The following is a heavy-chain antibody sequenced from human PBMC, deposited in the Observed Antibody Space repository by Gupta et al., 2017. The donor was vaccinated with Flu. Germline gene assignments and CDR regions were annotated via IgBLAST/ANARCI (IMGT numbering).Heavy chain of an antibody. CDR2: IDYSGTT. J-gene: IGHJ4*02. CDR3: ARGGGDYYDSSASTSDY. CDR1: GFSITSGRYY. D-gene: IGHD3-22*01. Sequence: VQLQESGPGLVKSSPTLSVTCTMSGFSITSGRYYWSWIRRHPGKGLEWIGYIDYSGTTYSNPYLKSRVTISGDTATNQFSLSLSSGTAEETAVYYCARGGGDYYDSSASTSDYWGQGISVTVSS. V-gene: IGHV4-31*03.